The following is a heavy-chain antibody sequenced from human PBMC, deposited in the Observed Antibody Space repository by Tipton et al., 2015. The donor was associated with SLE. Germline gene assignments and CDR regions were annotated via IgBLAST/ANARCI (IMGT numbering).Heavy chain of an antibody. D-gene: IGHD2-15*01. CDR1: GGSISSHY. CDR3: AGAWQGYCSGGTCYVLDY. CDR2: ISYSETT. J-gene: IGHJ4*02. V-gene: IGHV4-59*11. Sequence: TLSLTCTVSGGSISSHYWSWLRQPPGKGLEWIGYISYSETTTYNPSLKSRVTISVDTSKNQFSLKLRSVTAADTAVYYCAGAWQGYCSGGTCYVLDYWGQGTLVTVSS.